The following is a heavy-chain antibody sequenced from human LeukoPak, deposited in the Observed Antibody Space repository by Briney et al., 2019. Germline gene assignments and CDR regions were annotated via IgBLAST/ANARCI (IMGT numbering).Heavy chain of an antibody. V-gene: IGHV3-30-3*01. CDR3: ARDVALLRFDY. Sequence: PGGSLRLSCAASGFTFSSYAMHWVRQAPGKGLEWVAVISYDGSNKYYADSVKGRFTISRDNSKNTLYLQMNSLRAEDTAVYYCARDVALLRFDYWGQGTLVTVSS. J-gene: IGHJ4*02. CDR1: GFTFSSYA. D-gene: IGHD3-3*01. CDR2: ISYDGSNK.